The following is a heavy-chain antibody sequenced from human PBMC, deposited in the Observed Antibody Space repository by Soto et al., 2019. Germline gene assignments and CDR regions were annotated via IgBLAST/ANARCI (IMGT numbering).Heavy chain of an antibody. CDR3: ARHTSGWHYYDY. Sequence: GWSLRLSCAASGFNFSDHYMNWVRQAPGKGLEWVSYISGSSRYTNFADSVKGRFTISRDNAKNSLYLQMNSLRVEDTAVYYCARHTSGWHYYDYWGQGTPVTVSS. D-gene: IGHD6-19*01. CDR1: GFNFSDHY. CDR2: ISGSSRYT. V-gene: IGHV3-11*06. J-gene: IGHJ4*02.